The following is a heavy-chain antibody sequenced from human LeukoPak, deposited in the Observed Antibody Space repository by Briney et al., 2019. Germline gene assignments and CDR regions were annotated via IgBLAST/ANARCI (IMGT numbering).Heavy chain of an antibody. CDR2: ISWNSGSI. Sequence: GRSLRLSCAASGFTFDDYAMHWVRQAPGKGLEWVSGISWNSGSIGYADSVKGRFTISRDNAKNSLYLQMNSLRAEDTALYYCAKDRGPRSSSPDYWGQGTLVTVSS. CDR1: GFTFDDYA. J-gene: IGHJ4*02. D-gene: IGHD6-13*01. CDR3: AKDRGPRSSSPDY. V-gene: IGHV3-9*01.